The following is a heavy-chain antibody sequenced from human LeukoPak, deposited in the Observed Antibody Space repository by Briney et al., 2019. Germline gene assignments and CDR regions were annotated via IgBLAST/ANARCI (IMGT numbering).Heavy chain of an antibody. Sequence: SQTLSLTCTVSGGSISSGSYYWSWIRQPAEKGLEWIGRIYTSGSTNYNPSLKSRVTISVDTSKNQFSLKLSSVTAADTAVYYCAREAYYDFWSGYCIFDYWGQGTLVTVSS. CDR3: AREAYYDFWSGYCIFDY. CDR1: GGSISSGSYY. J-gene: IGHJ4*02. D-gene: IGHD3-3*01. CDR2: IYTSGST. V-gene: IGHV4-61*02.